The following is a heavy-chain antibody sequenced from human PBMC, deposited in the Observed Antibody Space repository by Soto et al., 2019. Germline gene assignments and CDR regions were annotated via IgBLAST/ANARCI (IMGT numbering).Heavy chain of an antibody. J-gene: IGHJ4*02. CDR3: ARMRCQPLPDN. Sequence: QVQLQESGPGLVKTWETMYLTCTVSGGSISGYYWSWIRQPPGKGLECIGYINYSGSTNYDPSLKSPVTKSVDMSKKQFALKVTSVTAADTAVYYCARMRCQPLPDNWGQGTLVTVSS. V-gene: IGHV4-59*08. D-gene: IGHD2-2*01. CDR1: GGSISGYY. CDR2: INYSGST.